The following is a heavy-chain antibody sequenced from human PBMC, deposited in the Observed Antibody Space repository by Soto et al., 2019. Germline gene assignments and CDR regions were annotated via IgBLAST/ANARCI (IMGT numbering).Heavy chain of an antibody. D-gene: IGHD2-2*01. J-gene: IGHJ4*02. Sequence: PGGSLRLSCRASGFSFLYYPMTWVRQAPGKGLEWVAVISYDGSNKYYADSVKGRFTISRDNSKNTLYLQMNSLRAEDTAVYYCAKMPWSYWGQGTLVTVSS. CDR1: GFSFLYYP. CDR3: AKMPWSY. CDR2: ISYDGSNK. V-gene: IGHV3-30*18.